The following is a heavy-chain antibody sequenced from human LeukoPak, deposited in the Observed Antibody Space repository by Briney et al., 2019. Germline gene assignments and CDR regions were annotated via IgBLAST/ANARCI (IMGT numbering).Heavy chain of an antibody. J-gene: IGHJ5*02. V-gene: IGHV4-30-2*01. Sequence: SETLSLTCAVSGGSISSGGYSWSWIRQPPGKGLEWIGYIYHSGSTYYNPSLKSRVTISVDRSKNQFSLKLSSVTAADTAVYYCASRNRGVIMSWGQGTLVTVSS. CDR3: ASRNRGVIMS. CDR2: IYHSGST. D-gene: IGHD3-10*01. CDR1: GGSISSGGYS.